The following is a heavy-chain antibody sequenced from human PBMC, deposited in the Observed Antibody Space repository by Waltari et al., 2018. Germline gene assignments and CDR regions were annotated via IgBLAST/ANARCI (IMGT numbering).Heavy chain of an antibody. CDR1: GFTFSIYS. D-gene: IGHD6-25*01. CDR2: ISSSSRSI. CDR3: ASSDATTH. V-gene: IGHV3-21*01. Sequence: EVQLVESGGGLVKPGGSLRLSCAASGFTFSIYSMNWVRQAPGNGLEWVSSISSSSRSIYYADSVKGRFTISRENATNSLYLQMNSLRAEDTAGYYCASSDATTHWGQGTLVTVSS. J-gene: IGHJ4*02.